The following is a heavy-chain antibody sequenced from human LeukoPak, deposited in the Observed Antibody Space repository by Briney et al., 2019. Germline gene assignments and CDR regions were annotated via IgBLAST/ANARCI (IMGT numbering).Heavy chain of an antibody. D-gene: IGHD6-19*01. V-gene: IGHV5-51*01. CDR1: GYSFTSYW. J-gene: IGHJ4*02. CDR3: ARHGPLGSGRPQVGDY. CDR2: IYPGDSDT. Sequence: GESLQISCKGSGYSFTSYWIGWVRQMPGKGLEWMGIIYPGDSDTRYSPSFQGQVTISADKSISTAYLQWSSLKASDTAMYYCARHGPLGSGRPQVGDYWGQGTLVTVSS.